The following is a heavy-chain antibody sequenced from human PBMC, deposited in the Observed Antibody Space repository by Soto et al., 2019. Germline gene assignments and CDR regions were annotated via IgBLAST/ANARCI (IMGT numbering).Heavy chain of an antibody. Sequence: QVLLVQSGPEVKKPGSSVKVSCKASGGTFNNYAINWVRQAPGKGLEWMGGIIPTFGTGNHAQKFQGRVTITADESTTTAYMALNSLRSEDTAIYYCASVDGTLVRGGRSSPYEMDVWGQGTTVIVSS. V-gene: IGHV1-69*01. J-gene: IGHJ6*02. CDR3: ASVDGTLVRGGRSSPYEMDV. CDR2: IIPTFGTG. CDR1: GGTFNNYA. D-gene: IGHD3-10*01.